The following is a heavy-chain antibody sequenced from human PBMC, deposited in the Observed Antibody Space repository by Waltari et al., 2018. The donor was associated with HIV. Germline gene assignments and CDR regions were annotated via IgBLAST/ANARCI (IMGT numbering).Heavy chain of an antibody. CDR1: GSTFGLYA. D-gene: IGHD1-1*01. CDR3: AKTGQLSQLYSFDY. V-gene: IGHV1-69*12. J-gene: IGHJ4*02. Sequence: QVQLVQSGAEVKTPGSSVKVACEASGSTFGLYAISWVRQAPGQGLEWMGGIIPMFGTPSYARKFQGRVTITADASTSTVYMDLNSLRSEDTAVYYCAKTGQLSQLYSFDYWGQGTVVTVSS. CDR2: IIPMFGTP.